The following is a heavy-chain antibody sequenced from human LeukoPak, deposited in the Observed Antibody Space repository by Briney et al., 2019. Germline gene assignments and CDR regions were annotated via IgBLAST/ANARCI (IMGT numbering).Heavy chain of an antibody. J-gene: IGHJ6*03. D-gene: IGHD4-17*01. CDR3: ARVTTIQSYYFYMDV. V-gene: IGHV1-2*02. Sequence: ASVKVSCKASGYTFTDSFIHWVRQAPGQGLEWMGWMNPYSGATNYAQKFQDRVTMTRDTSISTAYMELSRLRSDDAAVYYCARVTTIQSYYFYMDVWGKGTTVTISS. CDR1: GYTFTDSF. CDR2: MNPYSGAT.